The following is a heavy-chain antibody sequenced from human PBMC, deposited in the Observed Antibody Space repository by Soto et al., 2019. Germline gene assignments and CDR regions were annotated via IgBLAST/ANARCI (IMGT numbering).Heavy chain of an antibody. CDR3: AGAIAAASSEP. V-gene: IGHV4-34*01. CDR1: GGSFSGYY. D-gene: IGHD6-13*01. Sequence: QVQLQQWGAGLLKRSETLSLTCAVYGGSFSGYYWSWIRQPPGKGLEWIGEINHSGSTNYNPSLKSRVTISVDTSKNQFSLKLSSVTAADTAVYYCAGAIAAASSEPWGQGTLVTVSS. CDR2: INHSGST. J-gene: IGHJ5*02.